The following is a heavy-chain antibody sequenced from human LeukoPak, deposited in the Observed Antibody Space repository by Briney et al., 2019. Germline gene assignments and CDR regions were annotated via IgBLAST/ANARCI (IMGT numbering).Heavy chain of an antibody. CDR2: IGTAGDT. Sequence: GGSLRLSCEASGFTFSPYDMHWVRQTTGKGLEWVSAIGTAGDTYYPGSVKGRFTISRENVKNSLYLQMNSLRVGDTAVYYCASATRSGYYDYWGQGTLVTVSS. J-gene: IGHJ4*02. CDR3: ASATRSGYYDY. CDR1: GFTFSPYD. V-gene: IGHV3-13*01. D-gene: IGHD3-22*01.